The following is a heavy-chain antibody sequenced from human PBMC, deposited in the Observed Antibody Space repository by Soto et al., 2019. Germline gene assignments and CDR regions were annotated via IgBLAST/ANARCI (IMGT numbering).Heavy chain of an antibody. D-gene: IGHD5-12*01. J-gene: IGHJ3*02. Sequence: EVQLLESGGGLVQPGGSLRLSCAASGFTFSSYAMSWFRQAPGKGLEWVSAISGSGGSTYYADSLKGRFTISRDNSKNTLYLQMNSLRAEDTAVYYCAKEMRGGRWLQLRWNAFDIWGQGTMVTVSS. CDR3: AKEMRGGRWLQLRWNAFDI. CDR2: ISGSGGST. CDR1: GFTFSSYA. V-gene: IGHV3-23*01.